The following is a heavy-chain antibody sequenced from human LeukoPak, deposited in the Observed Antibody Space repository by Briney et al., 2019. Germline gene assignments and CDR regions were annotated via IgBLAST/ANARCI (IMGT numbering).Heavy chain of an antibody. CDR1: GYSLTRYY. J-gene: IGHJ4*02. CDR3: ARGSGSGWGFYFDH. Sequence: ASVKVSCKASGYSLTRYYIHRVRQSPGQGLEWMGIVNPSDGTTSYAQKFQDRVAMTGDTSTSTVYMELSSLGSEDTAVYYCARGSGSGWGFYFDHWGEGTLVTVSS. CDR2: VNPSDGTT. D-gene: IGHD6-19*01. V-gene: IGHV1-46*01.